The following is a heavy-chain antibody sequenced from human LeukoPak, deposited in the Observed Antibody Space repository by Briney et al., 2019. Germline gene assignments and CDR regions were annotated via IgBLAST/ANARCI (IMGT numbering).Heavy chain of an antibody. D-gene: IGHD6-19*01. J-gene: IGHJ4*02. V-gene: IGHV3-23*01. Sequence: PGGSLRLSCAASGFTFSSSAMSWVRQAPGKGLEWVAAISDTGRLSYCADSVNGRFTISRDYSKNTLSLQMNSLRAADTAVYYCAKDRSGWYFDYWGQGTLVTVSS. CDR2: ISDTGRLS. CDR3: AKDRSGWYFDY. CDR1: GFTFSSSA.